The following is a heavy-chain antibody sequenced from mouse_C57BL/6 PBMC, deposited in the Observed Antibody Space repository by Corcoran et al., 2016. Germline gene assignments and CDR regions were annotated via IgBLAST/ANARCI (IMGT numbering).Heavy chain of an antibody. Sequence: QVQLKQSGAELVRPGASVKLSCKASGYTFTDYYINWVKQRPGQGLEWIARIYPGSGNTYYNEKFKGKATLTAEKSSSTAYMQLSSLTSEDSAVYFCARYWYSNYYYAMDYWGQGTSVTVSS. CDR3: ARYWYSNYYYAMDY. J-gene: IGHJ4*01. D-gene: IGHD2-5*01. CDR1: GYTFTDYY. V-gene: IGHV1-76*01. CDR2: IYPGSGNT.